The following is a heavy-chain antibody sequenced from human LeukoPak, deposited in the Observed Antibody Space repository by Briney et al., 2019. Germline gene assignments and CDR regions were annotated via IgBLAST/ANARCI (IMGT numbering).Heavy chain of an antibody. CDR1: GGTFTSYG. CDR3: ARDNLEYSYGQYAAFDI. D-gene: IGHD5-18*01. Sequence: GASVKVSCTASGGTFTSYGISWVRQAPGQGLGWMGGIIPMFGTANYAQKFQGRITITADESTSIVYMELSSLRSEDTAMFYCARDNLEYSYGQYAAFDIWGQGTMVTVSS. V-gene: IGHV1-69*13. J-gene: IGHJ3*02. CDR2: IIPMFGTA.